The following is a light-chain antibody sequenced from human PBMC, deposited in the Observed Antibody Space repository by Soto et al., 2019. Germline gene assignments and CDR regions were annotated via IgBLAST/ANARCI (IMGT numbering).Light chain of an antibody. CDR2: SDD. CDR1: TSNVGSNV. J-gene: IGLJ3*02. Sequence: QSVLTQPPSASGPPGQRVTISCSGSTSNVGSNVVNWYQHFPGSAPKLLIYSDDLRPSWVPDRFSASKSGTSASLAISGLQFEDEADYYGASWDDILYGQVFGGGTKVTVL. V-gene: IGLV1-44*01. CDR3: ASWDDILYGQV.